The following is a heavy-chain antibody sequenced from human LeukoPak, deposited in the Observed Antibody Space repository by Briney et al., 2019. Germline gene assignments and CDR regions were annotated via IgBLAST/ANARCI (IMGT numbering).Heavy chain of an antibody. CDR2: IYSGGST. CDR3: ARGPGAYSSGWYVAFDI. CDR1: GFTVSSNY. Sequence: GGSLRLSCAATGFTVSSNYMSWVRQAPGQGLEWVSVIYSGGSTYYADSVKGRFTISRDNSKNTLYLQMGSLRAEDMAVYYCARGPGAYSSGWYVAFDIWGQGTMVTVSS. V-gene: IGHV3-66*01. D-gene: IGHD6-19*01. J-gene: IGHJ3*02.